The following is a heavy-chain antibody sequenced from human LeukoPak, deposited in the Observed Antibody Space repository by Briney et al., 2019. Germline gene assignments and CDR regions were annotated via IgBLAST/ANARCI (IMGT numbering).Heavy chain of an antibody. D-gene: IGHD6-13*01. Sequence: GGSLRLSCADSGFSFSRYSMNWVRQAPGEGLEWVSSISSSGTYVYYADSVKGRFTISRDNAKNSLDLQVNSLRAEDTAVYYCARDPGIPAAGTFDYWGQGTLVTVSS. CDR2: ISSSGTYV. V-gene: IGHV3-21*01. J-gene: IGHJ4*02. CDR3: ARDPGIPAAGTFDY. CDR1: GFSFSRYS.